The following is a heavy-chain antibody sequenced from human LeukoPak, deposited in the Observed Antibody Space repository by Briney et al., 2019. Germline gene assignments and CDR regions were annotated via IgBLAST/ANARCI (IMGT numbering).Heavy chain of an antibody. CDR3: AAIYSSGGTTLDY. CDR2: IYYSGST. CDR1: GGSISSSSYY. J-gene: IGHJ4*02. Sequence: PSETLSLTCTVSGGSISSSSYYWGWIRQPPGKGLEWIGNIYYSGSTYYNPSLKSRVTISVDTSKNQFSLKVSSVTAADTAVYYCAAIYSSGGTTLDYWGQGTLVTVSS. V-gene: IGHV4-39*07. D-gene: IGHD6-19*01.